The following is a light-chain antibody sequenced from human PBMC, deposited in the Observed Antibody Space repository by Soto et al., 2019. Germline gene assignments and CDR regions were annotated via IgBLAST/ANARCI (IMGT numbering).Light chain of an antibody. V-gene: IGKV1-39*01. CDR1: QSISSY. J-gene: IGKJ5*01. CDR2: AAS. CDR3: QQSNSPPIT. Sequence: DIQMTQSPSSLSASVGDRVTITCRASQSISSYLNWYQQKPGKAPKLLIYAASSLQSGVPSRFSGSGSGTDFSLTISSLQPADCATYYCQQSNSPPITFGHGTRLEIK.